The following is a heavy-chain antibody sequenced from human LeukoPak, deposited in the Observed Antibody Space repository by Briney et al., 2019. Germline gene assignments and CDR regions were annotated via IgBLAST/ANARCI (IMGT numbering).Heavy chain of an antibody. Sequence: GGSLRLSRAASGFTFSNFVMNWVRQAPGKGLEWVSSIPISGAIYYADSVKGRFTISRDNARNSLYLQMNSLRADDTAVYYCARSNSGWFDSWGLGTLVTVSS. CDR3: ARSNSGWFDS. V-gene: IGHV3-69-1*01. CDR2: IPISGAI. D-gene: IGHD6-19*01. J-gene: IGHJ5*01. CDR1: GFTFSNFV.